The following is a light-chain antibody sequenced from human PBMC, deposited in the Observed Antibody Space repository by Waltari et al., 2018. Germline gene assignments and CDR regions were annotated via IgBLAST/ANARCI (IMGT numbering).Light chain of an antibody. CDR3: QHYVSSPLG. J-gene: IGKJ1*01. CDR1: QNGRYNS. V-gene: IGKV3-20*01. CDR2: GAS. Sequence: EIVLTQSPGTLSLSPGESATLSCRASQNGRYNSLAWYQQNPGQAPRLLSYGASSRATGIPDRFSGSGSGTDFTLTIRRLEAEDFAVYYCQHYVSSPLGFGQGTKVEMK.